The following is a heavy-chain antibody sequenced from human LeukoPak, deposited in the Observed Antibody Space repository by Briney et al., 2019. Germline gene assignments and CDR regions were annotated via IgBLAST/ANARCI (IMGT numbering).Heavy chain of an antibody. CDR3: ARDVGYCSHGSCFPAEYFHH. Sequence: SVKVSCKASGFTFTSSAVQWVRQARGQRLEWIGWIVVGSGNTNYAQKFQERVTITRDMSTSTAYMELRSLRSDDTAVYYCARDVGYCSHGSCFPAEYFHHWGQGTLVSVSS. D-gene: IGHD2-15*01. CDR1: GFTFTSSA. CDR2: IVVGSGNT. J-gene: IGHJ1*01. V-gene: IGHV1-58*01.